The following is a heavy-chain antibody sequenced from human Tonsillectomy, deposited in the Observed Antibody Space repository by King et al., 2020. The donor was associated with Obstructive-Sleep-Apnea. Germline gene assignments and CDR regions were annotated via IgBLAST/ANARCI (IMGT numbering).Heavy chain of an antibody. CDR1: GGSISSGAYS. CDR3: ARGGDYGDYRTAVGADY. V-gene: IGHV4-30-4*07. CDR2: IYYSGST. D-gene: IGHD4-17*01. Sequence: VQLQESGPGLVKPSQTLSLTCAVSGGSISSGAYSWSWIRQPPGKGLEWIGYIYYSGSTYSNPSLKSRGTISVDTSKNQFSLKLSSVTAADTAVYYCARGGDYGDYRTAVGADYWGQGTLVTVSS. J-gene: IGHJ4*02.